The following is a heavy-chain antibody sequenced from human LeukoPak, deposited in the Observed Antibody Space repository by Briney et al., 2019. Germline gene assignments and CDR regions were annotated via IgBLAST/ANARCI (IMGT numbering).Heavy chain of an antibody. D-gene: IGHD1-1*01. J-gene: IGHJ4*02. V-gene: IGHV1-18*01. CDR2: ISAYNGNT. CDR1: GYTFTSYG. CDR3: PTDWNRYAY. Sequence: GASVKVSCKASGYTFTSYGISWVRQAPAQGLEWMGWISAYNGNTNYAQKLQGRVTMTTDTSTSTAYMELRSPRSADTAVSYCPTDWNRYAYWGQGTLVTVSS.